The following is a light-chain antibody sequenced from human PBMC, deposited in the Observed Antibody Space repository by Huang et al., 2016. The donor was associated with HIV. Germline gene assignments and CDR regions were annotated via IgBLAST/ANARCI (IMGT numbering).Light chain of an antibody. V-gene: IGKV3-15*01. CDR1: QSIDSN. Sequence: EIVMTQSPATLSVSPGERATLSCRASQSIDSNLAWYQQKPGQAPRLLIYGASTRATGIPARFSGSGSGTECTLTISSLQSEDFAVYYCQQYNDWRETFGQGTKVEIK. CDR2: GAS. CDR3: QQYNDWRET. J-gene: IGKJ1*01.